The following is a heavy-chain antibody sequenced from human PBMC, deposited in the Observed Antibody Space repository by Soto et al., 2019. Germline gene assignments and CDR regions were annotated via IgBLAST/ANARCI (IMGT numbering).Heavy chain of an antibody. D-gene: IGHD3-3*01. CDR3: XXHXVXXFXEWSDGMXV. CDR1: GYSFTSYW. Sequence: GESLKISCKGSGYSFTSYWIGWVRQMPGKGLEWMGIIYPGDSDTRYSPSFQGQVTISADKSISTTYLQWSSLKASDTAIYYCXXHXVXXFXEWSDGMXVWGXGXXVT. J-gene: IGHJ6*02. CDR2: IYPGDSDT. V-gene: IGHV5-51*01.